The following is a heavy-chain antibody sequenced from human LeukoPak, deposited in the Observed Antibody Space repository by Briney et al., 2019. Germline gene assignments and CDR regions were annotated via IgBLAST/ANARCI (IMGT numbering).Heavy chain of an antibody. D-gene: IGHD1-1*01. Sequence: ASVKVSCKASGYTFTNYYIHWVRQAPGQGLEWMGVICPSGNSTSYAQKFQGRVTMTTDTSSSTVYMELNSLRSEDTAVYYCASAERPLERTDDAFDIWGQGTMVTGSS. CDR2: ICPSGNST. CDR1: GYTFTNYY. J-gene: IGHJ3*02. CDR3: ASAERPLERTDDAFDI. V-gene: IGHV1-46*01.